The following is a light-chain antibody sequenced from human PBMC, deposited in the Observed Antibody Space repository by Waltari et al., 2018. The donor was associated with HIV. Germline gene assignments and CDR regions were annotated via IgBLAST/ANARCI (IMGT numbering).Light chain of an antibody. CDR3: QSADSSGSNFV. CDR2: KDS. J-gene: IGLJ1*01. V-gene: IGLV3-25*03. Sequence: SYELTQPPSVSVSPGQTARLPCSGDALAKQYAHWYQQKSGQAPVSVIYKDSERPSGIPERFSGSSSGTTVTLTISGVQAEDEADYYCQSADSSGSNFVFGTGTKVTVL. CDR1: ALAKQY.